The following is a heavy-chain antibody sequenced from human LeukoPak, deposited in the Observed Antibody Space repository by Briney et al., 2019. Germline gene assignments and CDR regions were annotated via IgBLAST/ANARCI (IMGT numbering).Heavy chain of an antibody. Sequence: PGRTLRLSCAASGFTFSSYGMHWVRQASGKGLEWVAVISYDGSNKYYADSVKGRFTISRDNSKNTLYLQMNSLRAEDTAVYYCAKDLITTTRQVWGQGTLVTVSS. CDR1: GFTFSSYG. J-gene: IGHJ4*02. V-gene: IGHV3-30*18. CDR2: ISYDGSNK. D-gene: IGHD3-3*01. CDR3: AKDLITTTRQV.